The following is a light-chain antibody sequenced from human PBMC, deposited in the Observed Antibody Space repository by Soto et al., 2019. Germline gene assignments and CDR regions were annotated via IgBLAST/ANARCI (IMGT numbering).Light chain of an antibody. Sequence: DIQLTQSPSFLSASVGDRVTITCRASQGISSYLAWYQQKPGKAPKLLIYAASTLQSGFPSRFSGSGSGTEFTLTIRSLQPEDFATYYCQQLNSYPVTFGPGTKVDIK. J-gene: IGKJ3*01. CDR2: AAS. CDR3: QQLNSYPVT. V-gene: IGKV1-9*01. CDR1: QGISSY.